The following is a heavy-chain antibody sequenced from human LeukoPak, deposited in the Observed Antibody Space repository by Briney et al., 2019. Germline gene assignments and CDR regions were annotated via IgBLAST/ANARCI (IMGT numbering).Heavy chain of an antibody. D-gene: IGHD1-26*01. CDR1: GFTFSSYA. Sequence: GGSLRLSCAASGFTFSSYAMSWVRQASGKGLEWVSAISGSGGSTYYADSVKGRFTISRDNSKNTLYLQMNSLRAEDTAVYYCAKRSLGASYYFDYWGQGTLVTVSS. CDR3: AKRSLGASYYFDY. CDR2: ISGSGGST. V-gene: IGHV3-23*01. J-gene: IGHJ4*02.